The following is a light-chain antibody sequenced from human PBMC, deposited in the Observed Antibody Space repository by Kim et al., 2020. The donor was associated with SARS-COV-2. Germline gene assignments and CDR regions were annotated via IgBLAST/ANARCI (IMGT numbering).Light chain of an antibody. CDR1: NIGGKS. CDR2: RDS. V-gene: IGLV3-21*04. J-gene: IGLJ3*02. CDR3: QLWDSSVDHRV. Sequence: APGKTARITCGGNNIGGKSVHWYQQKPGQAPVVVIYRDSDRPSGIPERFSGSNSGNTATLTISRVEAGDEADYYCQLWDSSVDHRVFGGGTQLTVL.